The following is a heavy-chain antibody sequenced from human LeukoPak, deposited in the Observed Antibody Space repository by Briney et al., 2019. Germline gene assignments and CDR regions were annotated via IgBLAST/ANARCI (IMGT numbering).Heavy chain of an antibody. J-gene: IGHJ3*02. Sequence: GGSLRPSCAASGFTFSSYWMHWVRQAPGKGLVWVSRINSDGSSTSYADSVKGRFTISRDSAKNSLYLQMNSLRAEDTAVYYCVRDGYSYGFMLAFDIWGLGTRVTVSS. D-gene: IGHD5-18*01. V-gene: IGHV3-74*01. CDR2: INSDGSST. CDR1: GFTFSSYW. CDR3: VRDGYSYGFMLAFDI.